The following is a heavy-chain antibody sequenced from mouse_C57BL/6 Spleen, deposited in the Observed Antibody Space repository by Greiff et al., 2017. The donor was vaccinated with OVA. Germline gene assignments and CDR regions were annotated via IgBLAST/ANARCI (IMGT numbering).Heavy chain of an antibody. V-gene: IGHV1-55*01. D-gene: IGHD1-1*01. Sequence: QVHVKQPGAELVKPGASVKMSCKASGYTFTSYWITWVKQRPGQGLEWIGDIYPGSGSTNYNEKFKSKATLTVDTSSSTAYMQLSSLTSEDSAVYYCARVTTVVYWYFDVWGTGTTVTVSS. J-gene: IGHJ1*03. CDR1: GYTFTSYW. CDR3: ARVTTVVYWYFDV. CDR2: IYPGSGST.